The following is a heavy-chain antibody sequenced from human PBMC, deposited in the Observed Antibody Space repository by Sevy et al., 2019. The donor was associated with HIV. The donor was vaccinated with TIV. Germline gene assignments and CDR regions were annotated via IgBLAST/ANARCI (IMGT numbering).Heavy chain of an antibody. Sequence: ASVKVSCKASGYTFTSFGITWVRQAPGQGLEWVGWVSPYNGKTKYAQKLQGRVTMTTDTSTSTAYMELRSLRSDDTAVYYCARPFCSGGSCYRWYFDFWGQRTLVTDSS. CDR1: GYTFTSFG. V-gene: IGHV1-18*01. J-gene: IGHJ4*02. CDR3: ARPFCSGGSCYRWYFDF. CDR2: VSPYNGKT. D-gene: IGHD2-15*01.